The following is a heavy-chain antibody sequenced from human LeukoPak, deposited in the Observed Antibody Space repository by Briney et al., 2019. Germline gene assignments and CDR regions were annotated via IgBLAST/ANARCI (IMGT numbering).Heavy chain of an antibody. Sequence: SETLSLTCTVSGYSISSGYYWGWIRQPPGKGLEWIGSIYHSGSTYYNPSLKSRVTISGDTSKNEFSLKLSSVTAADTAVYYCAREASHQGYYDFWSGYYNDYWGQGTLVTVSS. D-gene: IGHD3-3*01. J-gene: IGHJ4*02. CDR2: IYHSGST. CDR1: GYSISSGYY. CDR3: AREASHQGYYDFWSGYYNDY. V-gene: IGHV4-38-2*02.